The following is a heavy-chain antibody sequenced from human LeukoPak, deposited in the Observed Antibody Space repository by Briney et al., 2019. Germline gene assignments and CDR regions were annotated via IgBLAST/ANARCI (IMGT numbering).Heavy chain of an antibody. Sequence: ASVTVSCTASGYTFTSYSVSWVRQAPGQGLEWMGWISAYNGNTNYAQKLQGRVTMTTDTSTSTAYMELRSLRSDDTAVYYCATVPIYCSSSGCPTFDYWGQGTLVTVSS. CDR1: GYTFTSYS. CDR2: ISAYNGNT. D-gene: IGHD2-2*01. V-gene: IGHV1-18*01. J-gene: IGHJ4*02. CDR3: ATVPIYCSSSGCPTFDY.